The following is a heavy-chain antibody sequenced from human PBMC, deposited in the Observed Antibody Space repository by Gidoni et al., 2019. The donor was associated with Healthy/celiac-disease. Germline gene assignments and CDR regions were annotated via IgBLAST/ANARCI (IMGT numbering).Heavy chain of an antibody. Sequence: EVKLLESGGGLVQPGGCLRLSCAASGFTFSSYAMSWCRQAPGKGLEWVSAMCGSGGSTYYADSVKGRFTISRDNSKNTLYLQINSLRAEDPAVYYCAKSLTVVTPIDAFDIWGQGTMVTVSS. CDR1: GFTFSSYA. J-gene: IGHJ3*02. CDR3: AKSLTVVTPIDAFDI. D-gene: IGHD2-21*02. CDR2: MCGSGGST. V-gene: IGHV3-23*01.